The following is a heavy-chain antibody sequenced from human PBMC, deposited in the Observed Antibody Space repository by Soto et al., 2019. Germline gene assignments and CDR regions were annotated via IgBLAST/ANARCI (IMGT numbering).Heavy chain of an antibody. Sequence: SDTLSLTCTVSGGSISSYYWSWIRQPPGKGLKWIGYIYYSGSTNYNPSLKSRVTISVDTSKNQFSLKLSSVTAADTAVYYCARAPLRYDYIWGSYPTLFDYWGQGTLVNVSS. CDR1: GGSISSYY. J-gene: IGHJ4*02. CDR2: IYYSGST. D-gene: IGHD3-16*01. V-gene: IGHV4-59*01. CDR3: ARAPLRYDYIWGSYPTLFDY.